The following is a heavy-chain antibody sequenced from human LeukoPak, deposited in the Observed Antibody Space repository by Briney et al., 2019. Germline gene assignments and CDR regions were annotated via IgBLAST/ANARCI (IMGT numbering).Heavy chain of an antibody. D-gene: IGHD4-17*01. CDR2: ISSSSSYI. V-gene: IGHV3-21*01. Sequence: GGSLRLSCAASGFTFSSYSMNWVRQAPGKGLEWVSSISSSSSYIYYVDSVKGRFTISRDNAKNSLYLQMNSLRAEDTAVYYCARVRSDYGDYGSLDYWGQGTLVTVSS. J-gene: IGHJ4*02. CDR3: ARVRSDYGDYGSLDY. CDR1: GFTFSSYS.